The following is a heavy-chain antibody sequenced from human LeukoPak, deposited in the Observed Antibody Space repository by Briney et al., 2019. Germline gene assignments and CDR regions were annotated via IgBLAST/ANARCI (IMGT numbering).Heavy chain of an antibody. CDR1: GFIFSNYA. J-gene: IGHJ3*02. V-gene: IGHV3-23*01. CDR2: SSGDDVDTY. CDR3: ARDVSPYGDYDYKVFDI. Sequence: GGSLRLSCAASGFIFSNYAMSWVRQAPGKGLEWVAGSSGDDVDTYYYADSVKGRFTVSRDNSKNTVYLQMNSLRAEDTAIYYCARDVSPYGDYDYKVFDIWGQGTMVTVSS. D-gene: IGHD4-17*01.